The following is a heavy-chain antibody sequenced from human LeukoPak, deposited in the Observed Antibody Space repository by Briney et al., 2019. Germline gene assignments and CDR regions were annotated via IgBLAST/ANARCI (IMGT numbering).Heavy chain of an antibody. CDR2: IKPTGGVA. J-gene: IGHJ6*03. D-gene: IGHD3-9*01. CDR3: AKDLNDWHYFYYYYLHV. Sequence: ASAKDSCKASGYSFANYYIHWVRRTPQQGREWMGVIKPTGGVATYAQRFQGRLTTTRDTSTTTVYMELSSLKSEDTAVYYCAKDLNDWHYFYYYYLHVWGIGTMVTVSS. CDR1: GYSFANYY. V-gene: IGHV1-46*01.